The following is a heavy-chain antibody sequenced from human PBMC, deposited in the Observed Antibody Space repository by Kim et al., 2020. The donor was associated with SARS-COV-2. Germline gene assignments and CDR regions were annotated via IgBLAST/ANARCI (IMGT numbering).Heavy chain of an antibody. CDR3: AKDQNVGY. D-gene: IGHD1-26*01. J-gene: IGHJ4*02. V-gene: IGHV3-23*01. Sequence: SGGRTFYADSVKGRFTISRDNSKSTLYLQMNSLRAEDTAVYYCAKDQNVGYWGPGTLVTVSS. CDR2: SGGRT.